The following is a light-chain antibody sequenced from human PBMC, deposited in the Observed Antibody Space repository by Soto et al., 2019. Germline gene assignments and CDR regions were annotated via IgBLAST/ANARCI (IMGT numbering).Light chain of an antibody. CDR1: QSVNIY. Sequence: EIVMTQSPATLSVSPGERATLSCRASQSVNIYWAWYQQKPGQAPRLLIFGASSRATGIPARFSGSGSGTEFNLTISSLQSEDFAVYFCQQYDDWLRLTFGGGTKVEIK. CDR3: QQYDDWLRLT. V-gene: IGKV3D-15*01. J-gene: IGKJ4*01. CDR2: GAS.